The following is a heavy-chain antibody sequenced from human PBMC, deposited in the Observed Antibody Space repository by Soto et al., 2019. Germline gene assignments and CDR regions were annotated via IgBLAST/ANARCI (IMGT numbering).Heavy chain of an antibody. CDR3: ARVHVMVVAGSTFDY. Sequence: SDSLDLTCTVSGYSISSGSSWASIRHPPGKGPEWIASIYHGGTTFYNPSHKSRITISVDTSNNQFSLKLTSVTAADTAVYYCARVHVMVVAGSTFDYWGHGTLVTVSS. CDR1: GYSISSGSS. V-gene: IGHV4-38-2*02. J-gene: IGHJ4*01. D-gene: IGHD6-19*01. CDR2: IYHGGTT.